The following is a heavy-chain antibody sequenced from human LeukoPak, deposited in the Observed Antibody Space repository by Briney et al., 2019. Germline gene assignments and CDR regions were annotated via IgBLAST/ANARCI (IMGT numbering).Heavy chain of an antibody. J-gene: IGHJ4*02. Sequence: GGSLRLSCAASGFTFSSYSMNWVRQAPGKGLEWVSVISGSGGSTYYADSVKGRFTISRDNSKNTLYLQMNSLRAEDTAVYYCAKDYASDMATAPFDYWGQGTLVTVSS. CDR2: ISGSGGST. D-gene: IGHD5-24*01. CDR1: GFTFSSYS. CDR3: AKDYASDMATAPFDY. V-gene: IGHV3-23*01.